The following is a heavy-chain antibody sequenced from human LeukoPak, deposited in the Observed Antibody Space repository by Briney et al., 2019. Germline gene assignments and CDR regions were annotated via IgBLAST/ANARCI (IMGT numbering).Heavy chain of an antibody. CDR2: IYYSGST. V-gene: IGHV4-59*12. CDR3: AGEDLGHPNYFDY. CDR1: GGSISSYY. Sequence: SETLSLTCTVSGGSISSYYWSWIRQPPGKGLEWIGYIYYSGSTNYNPSLKSRVTMSVDTSKNQFSLKLSSVTAADTAVYYCAGEDLGHPNYFDYWGQGTLVTVSS. J-gene: IGHJ4*02.